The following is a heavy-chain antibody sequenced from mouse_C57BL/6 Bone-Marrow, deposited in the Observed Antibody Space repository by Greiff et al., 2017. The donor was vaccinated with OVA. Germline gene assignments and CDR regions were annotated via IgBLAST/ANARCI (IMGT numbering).Heavy chain of an antibody. CDR3: ARWGWLLPWFAY. CDR2: IYPGSGST. CDR1: GYTFTSYW. V-gene: IGHV1-55*01. Sequence: QVQLQQPGAELVKPGASVKMSCKASGYTFTSYWLTWVKQRPGQGLEWIGDIYPGSGSTNYNEKFKSKATLTVDTSSSTAYMQLSSRTSEDSAVYYCARWGWLLPWFAYWGQGTLVTVSA. J-gene: IGHJ3*01. D-gene: IGHD2-3*01.